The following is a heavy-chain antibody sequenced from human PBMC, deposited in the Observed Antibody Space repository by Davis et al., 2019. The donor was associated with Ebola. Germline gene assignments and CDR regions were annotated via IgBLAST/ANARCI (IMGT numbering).Heavy chain of an antibody. Sequence: GGSLRPSFAASASTFPAYTMPWVRQAPGKGLEWFSLILWAGGSTYYADSVKGRFTISRDNSKNSLYLQMNSLRAEDTALYYCAKDRRGSYYRAYFDYWGQGTLVTVSS. D-gene: IGHD3-10*01. CDR3: AKDRRGSYYRAYFDY. V-gene: IGHV3-43*01. CDR2: ILWAGGST. CDR1: ASTFPAYT. J-gene: IGHJ4*02.